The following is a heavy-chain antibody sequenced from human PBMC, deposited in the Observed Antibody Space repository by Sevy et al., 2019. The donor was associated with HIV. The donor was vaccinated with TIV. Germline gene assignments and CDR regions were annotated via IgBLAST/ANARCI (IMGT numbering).Heavy chain of an antibody. CDR1: GFTFSSYS. Sequence: GGSLRLSCAASGFTFSSYSMNWVRQAPGKGLEWVSSISSSSSYTYYGGSMKGRFNISRDNAKNSLYLQMNSLRAEDTAVYYCASDICGEHHTSNFWGQGTMVTVSS. CDR3: ASDICGEHHTSNF. J-gene: IGHJ4*01. V-gene: IGHV3-21*01. CDR2: ISSSSSYT.